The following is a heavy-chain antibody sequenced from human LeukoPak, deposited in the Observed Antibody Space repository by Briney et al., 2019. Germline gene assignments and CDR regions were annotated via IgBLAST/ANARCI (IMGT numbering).Heavy chain of an antibody. CDR3: AKDKIFDY. CDR2: ISGSGDST. V-gene: IGHV3-23*01. J-gene: IGHJ4*02. CDR1: GFTFSSYA. Sequence: GGSLRLSCAASGFTFSSYAMNWVRQAPGQGLESVSGISGSGDSTYYADSVKGRFTISRDNSKNTLYLQMNSLRAEDTAVYYCAKDKIFDYWGQGTLVTVSS.